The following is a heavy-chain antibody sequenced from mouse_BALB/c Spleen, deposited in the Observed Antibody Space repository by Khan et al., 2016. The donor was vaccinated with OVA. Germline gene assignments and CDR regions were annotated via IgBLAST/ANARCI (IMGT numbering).Heavy chain of an antibody. J-gene: IGHJ3*01. Sequence: EVQLQESGPGLVKPSQSLSLTCSVTGYSITSGYFWNWIRQFPGNKLEWMGYIRYDGNSNYNPFLKNRISITRDTSKNQFFLKLNSVTPEATYTYYCARGGSSGPAWFAYWGQGTLVTVSA. D-gene: IGHD3-1*01. CDR3: ARGGSSGPAWFAY. CDR1: GYSITSGYF. CDR2: IRYDGNS. V-gene: IGHV3-6*02.